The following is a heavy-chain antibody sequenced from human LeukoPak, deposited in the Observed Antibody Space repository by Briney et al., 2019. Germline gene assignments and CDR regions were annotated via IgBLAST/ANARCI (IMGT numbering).Heavy chain of an antibody. CDR2: FDPESGET. CDR1: GHSLTELP. Sequence: APVKVSCKVSGHSLTELPMHWVRQAPGKGLEWMGGFDPESGETVYAQKFQARFTMTEGAPTDTVYMELSSLTLEDTAVYYCASLLCYGDLIDHFGMDVWGKGTTVIVSS. V-gene: IGHV1-24*01. D-gene: IGHD3-10*01. CDR3: ASLLCYGDLIDHFGMDV. J-gene: IGHJ6*04.